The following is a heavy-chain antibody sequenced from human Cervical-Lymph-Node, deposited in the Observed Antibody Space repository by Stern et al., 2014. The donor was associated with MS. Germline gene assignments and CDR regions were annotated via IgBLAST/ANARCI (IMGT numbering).Heavy chain of an antibody. V-gene: IGHV3-30*01. Sequence: QVQLVESGGGVVQPGRSLRLSCAASGFTFSSYTMHWVRQAPGKGLEWVALISYDGSNKYYADSVKGRFTISRDNSKNTLDLQMNSLRAEDTAVYYCASLLQYWGQGTLVTVSS. CDR3: ASLLQY. J-gene: IGHJ4*02. CDR1: GFTFSSYT. CDR2: ISYDGSNK.